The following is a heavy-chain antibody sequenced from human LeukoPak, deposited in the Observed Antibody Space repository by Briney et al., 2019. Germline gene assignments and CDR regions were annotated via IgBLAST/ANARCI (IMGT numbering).Heavy chain of an antibody. CDR2: IYYSGST. D-gene: IGHD1-7*01. CDR1: GGSISRYY. Sequence: PSETLSLTCTVSGGSISRYYWSWIRQPPGKGLEWIGYIYYSGSTNYNPSLKSRVTISVDTSKNQFSLKLSSVTAADTAIYYCARTGITGTTNYYYYYMDVWGKGTTVTVSS. V-gene: IGHV4-59*08. CDR3: ARTGITGTTNYYYYYMDV. J-gene: IGHJ6*03.